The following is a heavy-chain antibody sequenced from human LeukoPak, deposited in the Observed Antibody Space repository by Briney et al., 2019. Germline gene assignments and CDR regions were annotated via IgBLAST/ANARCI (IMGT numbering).Heavy chain of an antibody. J-gene: IGHJ4*02. CDR1: GGSISSYY. CDR2: IYTSGST. D-gene: IGHD6-19*01. CDR3: ARGVAGTGEDYFDY. Sequence: SETLSLTCTVSGGSISSYYWSWIRQPAGKGLEWIGRIYTSGSTNYNPSLKSRVTMSVDTSKNQFSLKLSSVTAADTAAYYCARGVAGTGEDYFDYWGQGTLVTVSS. V-gene: IGHV4-4*07.